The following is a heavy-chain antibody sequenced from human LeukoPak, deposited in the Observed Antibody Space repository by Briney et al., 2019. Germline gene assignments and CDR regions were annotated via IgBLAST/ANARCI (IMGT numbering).Heavy chain of an antibody. CDR2: INADGSST. D-gene: IGHD1-26*01. Sequence: GGSLRLSCAASGFTFSSYWVHWVRHAPGKGLVRVSRINADGSSTTYADSVMGRFTISRDNAKNTLYLQMNSLRAEDTAVYYCAREPIVGVHFDYWGQGTLVTVSS. CDR1: GFTFSSYW. J-gene: IGHJ4*02. V-gene: IGHV3-74*01. CDR3: AREPIVGVHFDY.